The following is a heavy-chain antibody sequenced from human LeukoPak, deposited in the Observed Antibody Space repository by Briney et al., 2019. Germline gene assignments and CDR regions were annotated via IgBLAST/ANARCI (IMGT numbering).Heavy chain of an antibody. CDR2: ISSSSSYI. Sequence: GGSLRLSCAASGITFNSYTMNWVRQAPGKGLEWVSSISSSSSYIYYADSVKGRFTISRDNSRDTLSVQINSLRAEDTAVYYCAKLQSVVIPAAMLGFDYWGQGILVTVSS. CDR1: GITFNSYT. V-gene: IGHV3-21*04. CDR3: AKLQSVVIPAAMLGFDY. J-gene: IGHJ4*02. D-gene: IGHD2-2*01.